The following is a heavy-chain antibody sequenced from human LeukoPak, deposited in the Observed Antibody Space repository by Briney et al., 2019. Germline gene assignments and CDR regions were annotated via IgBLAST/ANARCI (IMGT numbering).Heavy chain of an antibody. CDR2: IYYGENT. V-gene: IGHV4-39*01. CDR3: ARRDDSSGYHKIFDY. Sequence: SETLSLTCTVSGGSISSGPYYWGWIRQPPGKGLEWIGNIYYGENTYYNPSLTSRVTISIDTSKNQFYLKLSSLTAADTAVYYCARRDDSSGYHKIFDYWGPGTLVTVSS. J-gene: IGHJ4*02. D-gene: IGHD3-22*01. CDR1: GGSISSGPYY.